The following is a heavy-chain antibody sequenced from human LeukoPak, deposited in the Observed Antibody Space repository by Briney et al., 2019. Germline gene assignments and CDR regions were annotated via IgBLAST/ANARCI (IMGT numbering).Heavy chain of an antibody. V-gene: IGHV3-30-3*01. J-gene: IGHJ4*02. CDR2: ISYDGSNK. D-gene: IGHD6-19*01. Sequence: GSLRLSCAASGFTFSSYAMHWVRQAPGKGLEWVAVISYDGSNKYYADSVKGRFTISRDNSKNTLYLQMNGLRAEDTAVYYCARDSFIAVNGLGYWGQGTLVTVSS. CDR3: ARDSFIAVNGLGY. CDR1: GFTFSSYA.